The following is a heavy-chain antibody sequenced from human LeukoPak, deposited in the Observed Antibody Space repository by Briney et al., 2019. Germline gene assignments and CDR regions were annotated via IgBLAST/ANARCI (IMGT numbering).Heavy chain of an antibody. V-gene: IGHV3-30-3*01. J-gene: IGHJ6*02. CDR2: ISYDGSNK. CDR3: ARDTDGELLDYYYGMDV. Sequence: GGSLRLSCAASGFTFSSYAMHGVRQAPGKGLEWVAVISYDGSNKYYADSVKGRFTISRDNSKNTLYLQMHSLRAEDTAVYYCARDTDGELLDYYYGMDVWGQGTTVTVSS. CDR1: GFTFSSYA. D-gene: IGHD3-10*01.